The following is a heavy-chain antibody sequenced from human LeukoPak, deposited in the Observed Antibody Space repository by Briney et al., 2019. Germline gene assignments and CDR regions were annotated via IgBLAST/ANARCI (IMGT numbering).Heavy chain of an antibody. Sequence: GGSLRLSCAASGFTFSSYAMSWVRQAPGKGLEWVSAISGNGGSTYYADSVKGRFTISRDNSKNTLYPQMSGLRAEDTAVYYCAKDLLYSSSSYSNGVDVWGQGTTVTVSS. CDR3: AKDLLYSSSSYSNGVDV. D-gene: IGHD6-13*01. V-gene: IGHV3-23*01. J-gene: IGHJ6*02. CDR1: GFTFSSYA. CDR2: ISGNGGST.